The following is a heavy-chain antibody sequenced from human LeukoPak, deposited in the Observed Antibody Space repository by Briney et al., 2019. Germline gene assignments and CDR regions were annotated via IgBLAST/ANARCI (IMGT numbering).Heavy chain of an antibody. J-gene: IGHJ4*02. CDR2: IGGDGIAF. V-gene: IGHV3-11*01. Sequence: AGESPRLSCVASGFTFTDHPMSWVRQAPGKGLERISYIGGDGIAFYADSVKGRFTASKDDARKSMYLQMNSLRVEDTAVYYCAKDRANWAIDDWGQGTQVTVSS. D-gene: IGHD3-16*01. CDR3: AKDRANWAIDD. CDR1: GFTFTDHP.